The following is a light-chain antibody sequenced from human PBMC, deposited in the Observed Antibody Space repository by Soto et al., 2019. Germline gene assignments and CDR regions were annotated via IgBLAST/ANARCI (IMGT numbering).Light chain of an antibody. Sequence: DIQMTQSPSSLSASVGDRVTITCRASQTISSNLNWYQQKPGKAPKLLIYDASGLQSEVPSRFSGSGSGTDFTLTISSLLPEDFATYFCQQSDSAPLTFGGGTKVEIK. CDR2: DAS. V-gene: IGKV1-39*01. CDR1: QTISSN. CDR3: QQSDSAPLT. J-gene: IGKJ4*01.